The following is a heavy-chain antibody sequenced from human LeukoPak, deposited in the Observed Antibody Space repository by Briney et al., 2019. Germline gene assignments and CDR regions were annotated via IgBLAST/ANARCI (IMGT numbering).Heavy chain of an antibody. CDR3: ARESRGLGDNFDY. D-gene: IGHD4-17*01. Sequence: GGSLRLSCAASGFTFSSYGMHWVRQAPGKGLEWVSYISSSGSIIHYADFVKGRFTISRDNAKNSLYLQMNSLRAEDTAVYYCARESRGLGDNFDYWGQGTLVTVSS. J-gene: IGHJ4*02. CDR2: ISSSGSII. CDR1: GFTFSSYG. V-gene: IGHV3-48*04.